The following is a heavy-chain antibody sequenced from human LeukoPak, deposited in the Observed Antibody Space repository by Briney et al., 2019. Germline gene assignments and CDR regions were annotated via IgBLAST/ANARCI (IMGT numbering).Heavy chain of an antibody. CDR3: VRDLRTDYAFDS. D-gene: IGHD4/OR15-4a*01. V-gene: IGHV3-20*04. CDR1: GFIFDDYG. J-gene: IGHJ4*02. CDR2: INWDGYST. Sequence: GGSLRLSCAGSGFIFDDYGMTWVRQGPGKGLEWVPGINWDGYSTGYADSVRGRFTISRDNAKSTLFLQMNSLRPEDTALYYCVRDLRTDYAFDSWGQGTLVTVSS.